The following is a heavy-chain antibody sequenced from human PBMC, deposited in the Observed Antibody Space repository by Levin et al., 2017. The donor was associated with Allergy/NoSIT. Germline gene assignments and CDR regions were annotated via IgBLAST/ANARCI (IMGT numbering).Heavy chain of an antibody. V-gene: IGHV1-46*01. CDR1: GYTFTSYY. D-gene: IGHD6-6*01. CDR2: INPSGGST. J-gene: IGHJ4*02. CDR3: ARARRRYSSSSGSYYFDY. Sequence: GESLKISCKASGYTFTSYYMHWVRQAPGQGLEWMGIINPSGGSTSYAQKFQGRVTMTRDTSTSTVYMELSSLRSEDTAVYYCARARRRYSSSSGSYYFDYWGQGTLVTVSS.